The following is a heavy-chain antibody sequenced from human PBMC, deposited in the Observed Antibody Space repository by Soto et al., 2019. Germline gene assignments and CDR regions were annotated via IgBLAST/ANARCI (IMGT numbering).Heavy chain of an antibody. Sequence: SETLSLTCTVSGVSISSGGYYWSWIRQHPGKGLEWIGYIYYSGSTYYNPSLKSRVTISVDTSKNQFSLKLSSVTAADTAVYYCARDLRLQSPGYFDYWGQGTLVTVSS. J-gene: IGHJ4*02. CDR3: ARDLRLQSPGYFDY. CDR2: IYYSGST. CDR1: GVSISSGGYY. V-gene: IGHV4-31*03. D-gene: IGHD4-4*01.